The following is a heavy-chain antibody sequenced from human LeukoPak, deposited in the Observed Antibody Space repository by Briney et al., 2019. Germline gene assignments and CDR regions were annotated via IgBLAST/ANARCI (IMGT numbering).Heavy chain of an antibody. CDR2: IKTKTDGGTT. V-gene: IGHV3-15*01. CDR1: GFTLSDAW. J-gene: IGHJ4*02. Sequence: GGSLRLSCAVSGFTLSDAWMSWVRQAPGEGLEWIGRIKTKTDGGTTDYAAPVKGRFTISRDDSKNTLFLHMNSLKAEDTAVYYCATIFGGNSHRLDYWGQGTLVTVSS. CDR3: ATIFGGNSHRLDY. D-gene: IGHD4-23*01.